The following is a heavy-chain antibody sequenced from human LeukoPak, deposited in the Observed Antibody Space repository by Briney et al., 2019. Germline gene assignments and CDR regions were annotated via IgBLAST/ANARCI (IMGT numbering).Heavy chain of an antibody. V-gene: IGHV4-61*02. J-gene: IGHJ4*02. CDR3: ARVGGSYSWYFDY. Sequence: SETLSLTCTVSGGSVSTGSHYWSWIRQPAGKGREWIGRIYTSGSTNYDPSLKSRVTISVDTSNNQFSLKLSSVTAADTAVYYCARVGGSYSWYFDYWGQGTLVTVSS. D-gene: IGHD1-26*01. CDR2: IYTSGST. CDR1: GGSVSTGSHY.